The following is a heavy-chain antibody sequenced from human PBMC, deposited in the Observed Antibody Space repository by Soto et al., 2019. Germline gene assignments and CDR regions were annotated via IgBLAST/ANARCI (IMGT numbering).Heavy chain of an antibody. J-gene: IGHJ1*01. CDR2: ISAYDGKT. CDR1: GYTFNGYA. V-gene: IGHV1-18*01. D-gene: IGHD4-17*01. Sequence: QVQLVQSGAEVKRPGASVKVSCKASGYTFNGYAFGWVRQAPGQGLEWLRWISAYDGKTIYSPILRGGLTMTNTTSTSSAYMELRSLASDDAAVYFCARCRTDYGDDGVSFKYWGQGTLVTVSS. CDR3: ARCRTDYGDDGVSFKY.